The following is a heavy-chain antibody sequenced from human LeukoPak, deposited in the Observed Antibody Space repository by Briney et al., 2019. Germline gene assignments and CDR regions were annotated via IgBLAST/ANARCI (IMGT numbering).Heavy chain of an antibody. CDR3: ARVTGSSSSRGAFDI. J-gene: IGHJ3*02. CDR1: GGSISSGGYY. D-gene: IGHD6-6*01. Sequence: SETLSLTCTVSGGSISSGGYYWSWIRQPPGKGLEWIGNIYHSGSTYYNPSLKSRVTISVDRSKNQFSLKLSSVTAADTAVYYCARVTGSSSSRGAFDIWGQGTIVTVSS. V-gene: IGHV4-30-2*01. CDR2: IYHSGST.